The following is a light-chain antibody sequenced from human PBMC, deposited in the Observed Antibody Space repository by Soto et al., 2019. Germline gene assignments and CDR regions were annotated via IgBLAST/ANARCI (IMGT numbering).Light chain of an antibody. CDR3: QQYDFSPPLYT. J-gene: IGKJ2*01. CDR2: ATS. CDR1: QNVDNTY. Sequence: EIVLTQSPGTLSLSPGETASLACRASQNVDNTYLAWYQQKPGLPPILLIYATSTRAAGIPDRFSGSGSGTDFTLTIDRLELEDFAVYYCQQYDFSPPLYTFGQGTKLEIK. V-gene: IGKV3-20*01.